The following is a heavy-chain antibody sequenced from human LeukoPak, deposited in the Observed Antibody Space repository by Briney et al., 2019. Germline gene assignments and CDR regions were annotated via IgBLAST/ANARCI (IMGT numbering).Heavy chain of an antibody. D-gene: IGHD4-17*01. Sequence: PSETLSLTCTVSGSSISNYYWSWIRQPAGKGLEWIGRIHTTGSTNYNPSLKSRVTMSVDTSKKQFSLKLTSVTAADTAVYFCARGVGSFGDDPRDALDIWGQGTMVTVSS. CDR3: ARGVGSFGDDPRDALDI. CDR2: IHTTGST. CDR1: GSSISNYY. J-gene: IGHJ3*02. V-gene: IGHV4-4*07.